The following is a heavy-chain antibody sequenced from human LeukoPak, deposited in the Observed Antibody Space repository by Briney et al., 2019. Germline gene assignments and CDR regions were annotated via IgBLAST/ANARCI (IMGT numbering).Heavy chain of an antibody. V-gene: IGHV3-48*03. J-gene: IGHJ4*02. CDR2: ISSSGTNL. CDR3: ARSRSPFDWLLSYFDY. D-gene: IGHD3-9*01. Sequence: PGGSLRLSCAASGFTFSTFEMTWVRQAPGKGLEWVSYISSSGTNLYYADSVKGRFTISRDNAKNSLYLQMNSLRAEDTAVYYCARSRSPFDWLLSYFDYWGQGTLVTVSS. CDR1: GFTFSTFE.